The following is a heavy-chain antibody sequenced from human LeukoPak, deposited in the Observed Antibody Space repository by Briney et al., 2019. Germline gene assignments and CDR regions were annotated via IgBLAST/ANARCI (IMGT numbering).Heavy chain of an antibody. J-gene: IGHJ4*02. V-gene: IGHV3-53*01. CDR2: IYSAGNT. CDR3: ASGGYGGYVLNY. D-gene: IGHD4-17*01. Sequence: PGGSLRLSCAASGFTVSSIYMSWVRQAPGKGLEWVSVIYSAGNTYYADSVKGRFTISRDYSKNMLYLQMNSLRADDTAVYYCASGGYGGYVLNYWGQGTLVTVSS. CDR1: GFTVSSIY.